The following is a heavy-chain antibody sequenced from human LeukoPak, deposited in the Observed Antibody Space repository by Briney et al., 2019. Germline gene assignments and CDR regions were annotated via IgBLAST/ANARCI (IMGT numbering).Heavy chain of an antibody. Sequence: GGSLRLSCAASGFTFSSYAMHWVRQAPGKGLEWVSSISSSSSYIYYADSVKGRLTISRDNAKNSLYLQMNSLRAEDTAVYYCARDQGGELSFYYYYGMDVWGQGTTVTVSS. V-gene: IGHV3-21*01. CDR1: GFTFSSYA. CDR2: ISSSSSYI. J-gene: IGHJ6*02. D-gene: IGHD3-16*02. CDR3: ARDQGGELSFYYYYGMDV.